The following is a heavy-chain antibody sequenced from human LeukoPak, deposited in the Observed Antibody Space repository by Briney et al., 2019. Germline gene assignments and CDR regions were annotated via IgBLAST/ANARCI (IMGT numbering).Heavy chain of an antibody. J-gene: IGHJ4*02. CDR1: GFTFNTYG. D-gene: IGHD1-14*01. V-gene: IGHV3-15*01. CDR3: TTYRSYSDY. CDR2: IKSKTEGGTA. Sequence: GGTLRLSCAASGFTFNTYGMSWVRQAPGKGLEWVGRIKSKTEGGTADYAAPVKGRFSISRDDSINTVYLEMNSLKTEDTAVYYCTTYRSYSDYWGQGTLVTVSS.